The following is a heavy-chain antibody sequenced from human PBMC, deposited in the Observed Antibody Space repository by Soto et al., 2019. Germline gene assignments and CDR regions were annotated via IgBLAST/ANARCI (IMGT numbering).Heavy chain of an antibody. D-gene: IGHD2-2*01. CDR2: IKQDGSEI. J-gene: IGHJ4*02. V-gene: IGHV3-7*05. Sequence: EVQLVESGGGLVQSGGSLRLSCAASGFTFSSYWMSWVRQGPGKGPEWVANIKQDGSEIYYVDSVKGRFTISRDNAKSSLYLQMTGLRAEDTAVYHCAKSLAAIPGYSWGQGNLVTVSS. CDR1: GFTFSSYW. CDR3: AKSLAAIPGYS.